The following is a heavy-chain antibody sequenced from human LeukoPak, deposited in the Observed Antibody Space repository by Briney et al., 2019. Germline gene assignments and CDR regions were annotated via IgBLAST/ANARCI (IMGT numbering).Heavy chain of an antibody. CDR3: SCWFYGSGSYRYCIDF. CDR2: ISYDGSNK. J-gene: IGHJ6*02. D-gene: IGHD3-10*01. CDR1: GFTFSSYG. V-gene: IGHV3-30*03. Sequence: PGRSLRLSCAASGFTFSSYGMHWVRQAPGKGLEWVAVISYDGSNKYYADSVKGRFTISRDNSKNTLYLQMNSLRAEDTAVYYFSCWFYGSGSYRYCIDFWGQGTTVTVSS.